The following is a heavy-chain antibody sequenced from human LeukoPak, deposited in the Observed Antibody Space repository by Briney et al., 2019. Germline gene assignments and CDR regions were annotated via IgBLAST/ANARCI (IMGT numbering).Heavy chain of an antibody. Sequence: GRSLRLSCAASGFTFSSYGMHWVRQAPGKGLEWVAVISYDGSNKYYADSVKGRFTISRDNAKNSLYLQMNSLRAEDTAVYYCARGIAQSGGYYYMDVWGKGTTVTISS. V-gene: IGHV3-30*03. D-gene: IGHD1-26*01. CDR3: ARGIAQSGGYYYMDV. CDR2: ISYDGSNK. CDR1: GFTFSSYG. J-gene: IGHJ6*03.